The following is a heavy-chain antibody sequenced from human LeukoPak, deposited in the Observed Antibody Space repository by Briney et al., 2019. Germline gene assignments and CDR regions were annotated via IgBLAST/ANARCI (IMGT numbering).Heavy chain of an antibody. CDR3: AKDMRYGSQNYIDC. V-gene: IGHV3-30*02. Sequence: PGTSLRLSCETSGFIFSHFGMHWVRQAPGKGLEWVAFIRYDGSNKYYADSVKGRFTISRDNSKNTLYLQMGSLRAEDTAVYHCAKDMRYGSQNYIDCWGQGTLVTVSS. D-gene: IGHD2-15*01. J-gene: IGHJ4*02. CDR1: GFIFSHFG. CDR2: IRYDGSNK.